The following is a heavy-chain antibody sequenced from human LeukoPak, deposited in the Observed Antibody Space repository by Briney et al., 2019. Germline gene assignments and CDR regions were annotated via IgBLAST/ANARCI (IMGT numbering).Heavy chain of an antibody. Sequence: GGSLRLSCAASGFTFRSYGMSWVRQTPGKGLEWVSAISSSGGSTYYADSVKGRFTISRDNSKNTLFLQMSSLRADDTAVYYCARVSPSYYDILTGYHYFDYWGQGTLVTVSS. CDR1: GFTFRSYG. V-gene: IGHV3-23*01. CDR2: ISSSGGST. J-gene: IGHJ4*02. D-gene: IGHD3-9*01. CDR3: ARVSPSYYDILTGYHYFDY.